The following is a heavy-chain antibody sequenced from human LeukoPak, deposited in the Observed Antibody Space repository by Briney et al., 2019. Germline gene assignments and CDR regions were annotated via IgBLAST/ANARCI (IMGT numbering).Heavy chain of an antibody. V-gene: IGHV1-18*01. J-gene: IGHJ3*02. CDR3: ARGGGQSLITMVRGVIAFDI. D-gene: IGHD3-10*01. Sequence: ASVKVSCKASGYTFTSYGISWVRQAPGQGLEWMGWISAYNGNTNYAQKLQGRVTMTTDTSTSTAYMELSSLRSEDTAVYYCARGGGQSLITMVRGVIAFDIWGQGTMVTVSS. CDR2: ISAYNGNT. CDR1: GYTFTSYG.